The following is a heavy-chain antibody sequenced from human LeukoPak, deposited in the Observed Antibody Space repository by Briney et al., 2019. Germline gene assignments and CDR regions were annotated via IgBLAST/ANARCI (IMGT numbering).Heavy chain of an antibody. Sequence: GGSLRLSCVVSGITVSNYDMSWVRQAPGKGLEWVSGIRESGGGTNYADSVKGRFTISRDNSKNTVYLQMNSLRAEDTAVYFCAKEPYGSGGSWFDPWGQGTLATVSS. J-gene: IGHJ5*02. CDR1: GITVSNYD. CDR2: IRESGGGT. CDR3: AKEPYGSGGSWFDP. V-gene: IGHV3-23*01. D-gene: IGHD3-10*01.